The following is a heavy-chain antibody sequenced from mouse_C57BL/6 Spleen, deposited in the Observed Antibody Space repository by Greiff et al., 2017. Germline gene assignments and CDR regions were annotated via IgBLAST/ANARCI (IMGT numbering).Heavy chain of an antibody. CDR3: AKKGDRGAY. D-gene: IGHD2-14*01. V-gene: IGHV14-3*01. CDR1: GFNINNTY. J-gene: IGHJ3*01. CDR2: IDPAYGNT. Sequence: LVESVADLVRPGASVKLSCTASGFNINNTYMHWVQQRPEQGLEWIGRIDPAYGNTKSAPKFQGKVTITADTSSNTAYLQLSSLTSADTAIYYCAKKGDRGAYWGQGTLVTVSA.